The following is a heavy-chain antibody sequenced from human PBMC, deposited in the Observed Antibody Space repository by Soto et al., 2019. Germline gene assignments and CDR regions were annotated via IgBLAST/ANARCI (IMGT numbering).Heavy chain of an antibody. J-gene: IGHJ6*03. CDR2: ISSSSSTI. CDR1: GFTFSSYS. V-gene: IGHV3-48*01. Sequence: EVQLVESGGGLVQPGGSLRLSCAASGFTFSSYSMNWVRQAPGKGLEWVSYISSSSSTIYYADSVKGRFTISRDNAKNSLYQQMNSLSAEDTAVYYCARDALVTTSSLTSYYMDVWGKGTTVTVSS. CDR3: ARDALVTTSSLTSYYMDV. D-gene: IGHD4-17*01.